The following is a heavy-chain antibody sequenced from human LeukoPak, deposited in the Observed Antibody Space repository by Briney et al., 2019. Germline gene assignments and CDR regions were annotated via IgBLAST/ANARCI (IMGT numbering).Heavy chain of an antibody. CDR1: GFTFSSYA. V-gene: IGHV3-64D*06. CDR2: ISSNGGST. Sequence: PGGSLRLSCSASGFTFSSYAMHWVRQAPGKGLEYVSAISSNGGSTYYADSVKGRFTISRDNSKNTLYLQMSSLRAEDTAVYYCAKGHCSSTSCYYYYGMDVWGKGTTVTVSS. J-gene: IGHJ6*04. D-gene: IGHD2-2*01. CDR3: AKGHCSSTSCYYYYGMDV.